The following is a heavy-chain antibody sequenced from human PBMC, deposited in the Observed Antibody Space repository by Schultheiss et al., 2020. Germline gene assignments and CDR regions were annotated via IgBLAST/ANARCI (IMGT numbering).Heavy chain of an antibody. CDR3: ARDSGWIRGRRRGALIIDY. CDR1: GFTFSSYG. J-gene: IGHJ4*02. CDR2: IWYDGSNK. V-gene: IGHV3-33*01. Sequence: GGSLRLSCAASGFTFSSYGMHWVRQAPGKGLEWVAVIWYDGSNKYYADSVKGRFTISRDNSKNTLYLQMNSLRAEDTAVYYCARDSGWIRGRRRGALIIDYWGQGTLVTVSS. D-gene: IGHD6-25*01.